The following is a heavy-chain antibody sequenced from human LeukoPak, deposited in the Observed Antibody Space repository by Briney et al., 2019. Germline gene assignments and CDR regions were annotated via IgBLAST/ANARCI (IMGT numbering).Heavy chain of an antibody. V-gene: IGHV3-21*01. CDR3: ARGSSNSGSYYNWFDP. CDR1: GFTFSSYS. D-gene: IGHD1-26*01. Sequence: GGSLRLSCAASGFTFSSYSMHWVRQAPGKELEWVSSISSSSSYIYYADSVKGRFTISRDNAKNSLYLQMNSLRAEDTAVYYCARGSSNSGSYYNWFDPWGQGTLVTVSS. CDR2: ISSSSSYI. J-gene: IGHJ5*02.